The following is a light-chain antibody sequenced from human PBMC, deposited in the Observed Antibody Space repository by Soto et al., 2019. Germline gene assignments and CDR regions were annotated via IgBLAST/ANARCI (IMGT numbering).Light chain of an antibody. CDR3: SSYTSSSTLEV. CDR1: NSDVGGYND. Sequence: QSALTQPASVSGSPGQSISISCTATNSDVGGYNDVSWYQQHPGKAPKLMIYEVSNRPSGVSNRFSGSKSGNTASLTISGLQAEDEADYYCSSYTSSSTLEVFGGGTKLTVL. V-gene: IGLV2-14*01. CDR2: EVS. J-gene: IGLJ3*02.